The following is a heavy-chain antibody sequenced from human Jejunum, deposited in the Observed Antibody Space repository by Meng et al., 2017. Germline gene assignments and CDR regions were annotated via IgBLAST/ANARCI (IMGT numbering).Heavy chain of an antibody. CDR1: GYTFSTYR. V-gene: IGHV1-3*01. D-gene: IGHD3-16*01. CDR2: IDADDGDT. CDR3: ARDLGSRNAFDY. J-gene: IGHJ4*02. Sequence: ASVKVSCKASGYTFSTYRLHWVRQAPGQGLEWMGWIDADDGDTNYSERLQGRVTITRDTSASSTHLELSSLTSEDTAVYYCARDLGSRNAFDYWGQGTLVTVSS.